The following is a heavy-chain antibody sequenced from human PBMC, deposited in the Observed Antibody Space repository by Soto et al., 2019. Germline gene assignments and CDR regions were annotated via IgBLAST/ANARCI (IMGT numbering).Heavy chain of an antibody. J-gene: IGHJ6*02. V-gene: IGHV4-30-4*01. CDR3: ARGVWNGMDV. CDR2: IYYSGST. Sequence: SETLSLTCTVSGGSISSGDYYWSWIRQPPGKGLEWIGYIYYSGSTYYIPSLKSRVTISVDTSKNQFSLKLSSVTAADTAVYYCARGVWNGMDVWGQGTTVTVSS. D-gene: IGHD2-8*01. CDR1: GGSISSGDYY.